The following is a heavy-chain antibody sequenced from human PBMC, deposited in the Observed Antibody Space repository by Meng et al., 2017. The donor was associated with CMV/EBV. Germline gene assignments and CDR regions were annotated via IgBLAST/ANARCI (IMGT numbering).Heavy chain of an antibody. V-gene: IGHV1-69*12. CDR3: ASVTGIGWWYFDL. Sequence: VQVGQSGGEVKQPGSPVKVSCKASGGTFSSYAISWVRQAPGQGLEWMGGIIPIFGTANYAQKFQGRVTITADESTSTAYMELSSLRSEDTAVYYCASVTGIGWWYFDLWGRGTLVTVSS. J-gene: IGHJ2*01. D-gene: IGHD1-20*01. CDR1: GGTFSSYA. CDR2: IIPIFGTA.